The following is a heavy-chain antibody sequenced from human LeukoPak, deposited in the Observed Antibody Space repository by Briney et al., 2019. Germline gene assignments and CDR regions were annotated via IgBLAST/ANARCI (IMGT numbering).Heavy chain of an antibody. CDR1: GFTLSSSW. D-gene: IGHD1-26*01. Sequence: PGGSLRLSCAASGFTLSSSWMTWVRQAPGKGLEWVANIKKDGSQKYYMDSVKGRFTISRDNAKNSLYLQMNSLRAEDTAVYYCSRDGIEGVTVLDYWGQGTLVTVSS. CDR3: SRDGIEGVTVLDY. CDR2: IKKDGSQK. V-gene: IGHV3-7*01. J-gene: IGHJ4*02.